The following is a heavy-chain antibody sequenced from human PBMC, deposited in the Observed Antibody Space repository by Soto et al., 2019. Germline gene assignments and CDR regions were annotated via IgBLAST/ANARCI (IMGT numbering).Heavy chain of an antibody. Sequence: QVQLVQSGAEVKKPGSSVKVSCKASGGTFSSYAISWVRQAPGQGLKWMGGIIPIFGTANYAQKFQGRVTITVDESTSTAYMELSSLRSEDTAVYYCARDPPTGSSSWHRFDYWGQGTLVTVSS. CDR1: GGTFSSYA. CDR3: ARDPPTGSSSWHRFDY. CDR2: IIPIFGTA. D-gene: IGHD6-13*01. J-gene: IGHJ4*02. V-gene: IGHV1-69*01.